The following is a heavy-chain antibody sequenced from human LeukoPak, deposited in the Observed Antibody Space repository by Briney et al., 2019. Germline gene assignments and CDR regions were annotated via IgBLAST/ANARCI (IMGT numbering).Heavy chain of an antibody. CDR3: ARDPAEADC. V-gene: IGHV3-21*06. Sequence: GGSLRHSCVPSGFTFSSYAMSWVRQAPGKGLEWVSSINGGGNTFYADSVKGRFAISRDNAKNSLYLQMNGLRAEDTAVYYCARDPAEADCWGQGTLVTVSS. CDR1: GFTFSSYA. J-gene: IGHJ4*02. CDR2: INGGGNT.